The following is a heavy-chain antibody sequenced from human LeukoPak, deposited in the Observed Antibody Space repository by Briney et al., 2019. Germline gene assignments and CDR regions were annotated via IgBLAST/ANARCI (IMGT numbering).Heavy chain of an antibody. CDR3: ARDFDYYDDSGYQTYYFDY. J-gene: IGHJ4*02. CDR1: AFTFSSYS. Sequence: PGGSLRLSCAASAFTFSSYSMNWVRQAPGKGLEWVSYISSSGSTIFYADSVKGRFTISRDNAKNSLYLQMNSLRAEDTAVYYCARDFDYYDDSGYQTYYFDYWGQGTLVTVSS. D-gene: IGHD3-22*01. V-gene: IGHV3-48*04. CDR2: ISSSGSTI.